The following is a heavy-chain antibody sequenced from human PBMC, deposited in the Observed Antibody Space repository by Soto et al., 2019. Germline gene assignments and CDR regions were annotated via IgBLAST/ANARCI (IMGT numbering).Heavy chain of an antibody. CDR3: ARGRDYDFWSGYYQPYYFDY. CDR2: ISAYNGNT. V-gene: IGHV1-18*04. D-gene: IGHD3-3*01. Sequence: QVQLVQSGAEVKKPGASVKVSCKASGYTFTSYGISWVRQAPGQGLEWMGWISAYNGNTNYAQKLQGRVTMTTDTSTSTAYMELRSLRSDDTAVYYCARGRDYDFWSGYYQPYYFDYWGQGTLVTVSS. J-gene: IGHJ4*02. CDR1: GYTFTSYG.